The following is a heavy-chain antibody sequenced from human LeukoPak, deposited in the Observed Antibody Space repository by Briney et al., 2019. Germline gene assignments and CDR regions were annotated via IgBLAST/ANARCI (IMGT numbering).Heavy chain of an antibody. CDR3: ARDRPNTGYDFDY. D-gene: IGHD5-12*01. Sequence: PGGSLRLSCAASGFTFSSYSMNWVRQAPGKGLEWLSYITSSSISIFYADSVKGRFTISRDNAKNSLYLQMNSLRDDDTAVYYCARDRPNTGYDFDYWGQGALVTVSS. J-gene: IGHJ4*02. CDR2: ITSSSISI. V-gene: IGHV3-48*02. CDR1: GFTFSSYS.